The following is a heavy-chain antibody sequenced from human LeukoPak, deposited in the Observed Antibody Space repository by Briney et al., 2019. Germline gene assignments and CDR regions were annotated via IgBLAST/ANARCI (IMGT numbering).Heavy chain of an antibody. D-gene: IGHD3-3*01. Sequence: PGGSLRLSCAASGFTFCRYEMNWVRQAPGKGLEWVSYISSSGSTIYYADSVKGRFTISRDNAKNSLYLQINSLRAEDTAVYYCARDFWVGDAKTADYYYGMDVWGQGTTVTVSS. J-gene: IGHJ6*02. CDR1: GFTFCRYE. CDR2: ISSSGSTI. CDR3: ARDFWVGDAKTADYYYGMDV. V-gene: IGHV3-48*03.